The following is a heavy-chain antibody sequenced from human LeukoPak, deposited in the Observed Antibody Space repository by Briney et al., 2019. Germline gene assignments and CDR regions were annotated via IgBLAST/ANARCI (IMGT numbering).Heavy chain of an antibody. CDR1: GYTLTELS. D-gene: IGHD6-19*01. J-gene: IGHJ5*02. V-gene: IGHV1-24*01. CDR2: FDPEDGET. CDR3: ATRRVWAPGSGWYWFDP. Sequence: ASVKVSCEVSGYTLTELSMHWVRQAPGKGLEWMGGFDPEDGETIYAQKFQGRVTMTEDTSTGTAYMELSSLRSEDTAVYYCATRRVWAPGSGWYWFDPWGQGTLVTVSS.